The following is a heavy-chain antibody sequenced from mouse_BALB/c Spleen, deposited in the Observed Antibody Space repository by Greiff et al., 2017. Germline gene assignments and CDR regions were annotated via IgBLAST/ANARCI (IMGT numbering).Heavy chain of an antibody. CDR1: GFTFTDYY. D-gene: IGHD3-2*01. V-gene: IGHV7-3*02. CDR2: IRNKANGYTT. CDR3: AREIRQLTAMDY. J-gene: IGHJ4*01. Sequence: EVKLVESGGGLVQPGGSLRLSCATSGFTFTDYYMSWVRQPPGKALEWLGFIRNKANGYTTEYSASVKGRFTISRDNSQSILYLQMNTLRAEDSATYYCAREIRQLTAMDYWGQGTSVTVSS.